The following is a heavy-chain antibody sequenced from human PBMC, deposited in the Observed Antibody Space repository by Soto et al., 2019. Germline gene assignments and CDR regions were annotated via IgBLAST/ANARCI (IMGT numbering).Heavy chain of an antibody. Sequence: QVQLVQSGAEVKKPGSSVKVSCKASGGTFSSYAISWVRQAPGQGLEWMGGIIPIFGTANYAQKFQGRVTITADEATSTAYMERSSRRSEDTAVYYCATTPVGATPPDYWGKGTLVTVSS. J-gene: IGHJ4*02. CDR3: ATTPVGATPPDY. CDR1: GGTFSSYA. D-gene: IGHD1-26*01. CDR2: IIPIFGTA. V-gene: IGHV1-69*01.